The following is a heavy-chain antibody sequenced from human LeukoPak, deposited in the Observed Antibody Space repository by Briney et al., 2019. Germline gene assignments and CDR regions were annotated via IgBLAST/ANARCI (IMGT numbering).Heavy chain of an antibody. CDR2: IYCSGST. D-gene: IGHD4-17*01. J-gene: IGHJ3*02. Sequence: SETLSLTCTVSGGSISSYYWSWIRQPPGKGLEWIGYIYCSGSTNYIPSLKSRVSIPLDTSKNQFSLRLTSVTAADTAVYYCARDLDYGDYVNAFDIWGQGTMVTVSS. V-gene: IGHV4-59*01. CDR3: ARDLDYGDYVNAFDI. CDR1: GGSISSYY.